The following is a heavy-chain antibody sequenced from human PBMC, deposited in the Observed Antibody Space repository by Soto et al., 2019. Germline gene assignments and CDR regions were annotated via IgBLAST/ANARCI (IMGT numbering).Heavy chain of an antibody. CDR1: GFTFGSYW. Sequence: EVQLVESGGGLVQPGGSLRLSCAAPGFTFGSYWMHWVRQAPGKGLVWVSHISLDGSRTNYADSVQGRFTISRDKAKSTLYLLINSLRAEDTAVYYYAIAPPEYSLGYRYYGMDVGGQSTTVTVSS. D-gene: IGHD2-21*01. V-gene: IGHV3-74*01. J-gene: IGHJ6*02. CDR2: ISLDGSRT. CDR3: AIAPPEYSLGYRYYGMDV.